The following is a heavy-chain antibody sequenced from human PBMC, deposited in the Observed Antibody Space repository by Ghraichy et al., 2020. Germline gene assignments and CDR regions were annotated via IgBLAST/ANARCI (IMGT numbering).Heavy chain of an antibody. Sequence: SETLSLTCAVSGGSISSSSYYWGWIRQPPGKGLEWIGIIHYSGTTYYNPSLKSRLTISVDTSKNQFSLKLTSVTAADTAVYYCVRHSGCTTGVCHSYYYYGMDVWGQGTTVTVSS. CDR2: IHYSGTT. CDR3: VRHSGCTTGVCHSYYYYGMDV. D-gene: IGHD2-8*01. V-gene: IGHV4-39*01. J-gene: IGHJ6*02. CDR1: GGSISSSSYY.